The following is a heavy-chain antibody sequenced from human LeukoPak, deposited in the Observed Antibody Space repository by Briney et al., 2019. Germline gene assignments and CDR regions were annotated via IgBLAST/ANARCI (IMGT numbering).Heavy chain of an antibody. CDR3: ARVGGPGWYGY. D-gene: IGHD6-19*01. Sequence: GGSLRRSCAASGFTFSSYWMHWVRQVPGKGLVWVSRINIDGSTTTYADSVKGRFTISRDNAKNTLYLQMNSLRAEDTALYYCARVGGPGWYGYWGQGTLVTVSS. V-gene: IGHV3-74*03. CDR1: GFTFSSYW. J-gene: IGHJ4*02. CDR2: INIDGSTT.